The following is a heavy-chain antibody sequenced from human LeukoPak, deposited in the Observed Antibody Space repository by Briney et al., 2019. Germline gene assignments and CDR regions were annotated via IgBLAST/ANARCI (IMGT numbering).Heavy chain of an antibody. CDR1: GGSISSGDYY. Sequence: SQTLSLTCTVSGGSISSGDYYWSWIRQPPGKGLEWIGYIYYSGSTYYNPSLKSRVTISVDTSKNQFSLKLSSVTAADTAVYYCARALGGRDYYTEYYYYYYYVDVWGKGTTVTVSS. CDR2: IYYSGST. CDR3: ARALGGRDYYTEYYYYYYYVDV. J-gene: IGHJ6*03. D-gene: IGHD3-22*01. V-gene: IGHV4-30-4*08.